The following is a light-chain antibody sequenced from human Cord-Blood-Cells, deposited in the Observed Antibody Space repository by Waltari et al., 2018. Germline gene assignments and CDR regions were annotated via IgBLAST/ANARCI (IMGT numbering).Light chain of an antibody. CDR3: QQRSNWPPALT. J-gene: IGKJ4*01. V-gene: IGKV3-11*01. CDR2: DAS. Sequence: EIVLTQSTATLSLSPGARATLSCRASQSVSSYLAWYQQKPGQAPRLLIYDASNRATGIPARFSGSGSGTDFTLTISSLEPEEFAVYYCQQRSNWPPALTFGGGTKVEIK. CDR1: QSVSSY.